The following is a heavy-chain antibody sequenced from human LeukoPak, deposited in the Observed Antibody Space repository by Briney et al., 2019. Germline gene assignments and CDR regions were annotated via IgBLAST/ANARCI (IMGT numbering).Heavy chain of an antibody. Sequence: SETLSLTCAVYGLTFSGYYWSWIRQPPGKGLEWIGKINHSGSTNYNPSLKSRVTISVDTSKNKLCLQLSAVNAEDTAVYYCARRGNNGGFVDWGQRGLVAVFS. V-gene: IGHV4-34*01. J-gene: IGHJ4*02. CDR1: GLTFSGYY. CDR3: ARRGNNGGFVD. CDR2: INHSGST. D-gene: IGHD1/OR15-1a*01.